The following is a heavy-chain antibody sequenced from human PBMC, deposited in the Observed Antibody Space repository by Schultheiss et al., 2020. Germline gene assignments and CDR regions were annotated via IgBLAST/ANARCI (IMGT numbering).Heavy chain of an antibody. Sequence: ASVKVSCKASGYTFTSYGISWVRQAPGQGLEWMGWINPNSGGTNYAQKLQGRVTMTTDTSTSTAYMELRSLRSDDTAVYYCARGRYYYDSSAEDYWGQGTLVTVSS. V-gene: IGHV1-18*04. CDR1: GYTFTSYG. J-gene: IGHJ4*02. CDR3: ARGRYYYDSSAEDY. CDR2: INPNSGGT. D-gene: IGHD3-22*01.